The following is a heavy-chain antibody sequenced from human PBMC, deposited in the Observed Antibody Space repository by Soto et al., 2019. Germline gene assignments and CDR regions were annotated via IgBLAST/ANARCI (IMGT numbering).Heavy chain of an antibody. CDR1: GFTFDDYA. D-gene: IGHD3-10*01. CDR2: ISWNSGSI. V-gene: IGHV3-9*01. Sequence: EVQLVESGGGLVQPGRSLRLSCAASGFTFDDYAMHWVRQAPGKGLEWVSGISWNSGSIGYADSVKGRFTISRDNAKNSLYLQMNSLRAEDTALYYCAKAGDGSILRYFDYWGQGTLVTVSS. J-gene: IGHJ4*02. CDR3: AKAGDGSILRYFDY.